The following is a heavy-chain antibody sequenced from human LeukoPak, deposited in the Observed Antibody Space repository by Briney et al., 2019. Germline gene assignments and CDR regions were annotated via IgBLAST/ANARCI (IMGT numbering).Heavy chain of an antibody. V-gene: IGHV4-30-2*01. D-gene: IGHD2-21*02. CDR1: DGSISSGGYS. J-gene: IGHJ4*02. CDR2: IYHSGST. Sequence: SQTLSLTCAVSDGSISSGGYSWSWIRQPPGKGLEWIGYIYHSGSTYYNPSLKSRVTISVDRSKNQFSLKLSSVTAADTAVYYCARYCGGDCYSFDYWGQGTLVTVSS. CDR3: ARYCGGDCYSFDY.